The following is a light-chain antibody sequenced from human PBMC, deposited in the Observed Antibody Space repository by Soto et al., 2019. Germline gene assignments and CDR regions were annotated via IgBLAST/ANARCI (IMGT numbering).Light chain of an antibody. V-gene: IGLV2-14*01. CDR1: NSNIGSNY. CDR2: EVS. CDR3: SSYTSSNTLL. J-gene: IGLJ3*02. Sequence: QSVLTQPPSVSGTPGQRVTISCSGSNSNIGSNYVFWYQQLPGTAPKLMIYEVSNRPSGVSNRFSGSKSGNTASLTISGLQAEDEADYYCSSYTSSNTLLFGGGTKLTVL.